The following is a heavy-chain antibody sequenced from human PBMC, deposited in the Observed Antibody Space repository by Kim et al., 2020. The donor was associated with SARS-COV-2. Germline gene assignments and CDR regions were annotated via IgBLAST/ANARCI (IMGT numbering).Heavy chain of an antibody. Sequence: GGSLRLSCAASGFTFSSYGMHWVRQAPGKGLEWVAVISYDGSNKYYADSMKGRFTISRDNSKNTLYLQMNSLRAEDTAVYYCARDQSAGYSSSWNDYWGQGTLVTVSS. D-gene: IGHD6-13*01. V-gene: IGHV3-33*05. CDR2: ISYDGSNK. J-gene: IGHJ4*02. CDR3: ARDQSAGYSSSWNDY. CDR1: GFTFSSYG.